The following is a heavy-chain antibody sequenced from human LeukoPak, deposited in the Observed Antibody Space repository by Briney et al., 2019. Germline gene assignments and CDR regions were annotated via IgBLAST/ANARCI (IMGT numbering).Heavy chain of an antibody. CDR1: GFTFSSYA. Sequence: QSGGSLRLSCAASGFTFSSYAMSWVRQAPGKGLEWVSAISGSGGSTYYADSVKGRFTISRDNSKNTLYLQMNSLRAEDTAVYYCAKESYLATVTPPDYWGQGTLVTVSS. J-gene: IGHJ4*02. D-gene: IGHD4-11*01. V-gene: IGHV3-23*01. CDR3: AKESYLATVTPPDY. CDR2: ISGSGGST.